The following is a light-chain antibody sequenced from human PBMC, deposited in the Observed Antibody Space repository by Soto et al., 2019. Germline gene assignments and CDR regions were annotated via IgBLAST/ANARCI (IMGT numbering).Light chain of an antibody. Sequence: EFVLTQSPDTLSLPPGERATLSCRASQTVTSINVAWYQQKPGQAPRPLVYGPSTTATGVPDRFSGSGSGTDFTLTISRLEPEDFAVYYCQQYGDSLPVTVGPGTKVEI. CDR3: QQYGDSLPVT. V-gene: IGKV3-20*01. CDR2: GPS. J-gene: IGKJ3*01. CDR1: QTVTSIN.